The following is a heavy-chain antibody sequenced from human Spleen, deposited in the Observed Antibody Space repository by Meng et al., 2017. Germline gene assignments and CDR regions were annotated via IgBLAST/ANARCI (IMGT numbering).Heavy chain of an antibody. Sequence: GESLKISCAASGFTFDDHTMHWVRQAPGRGLEWVSLISWNGGDTYYADSVKGRFTVFRDNAKNSLYLQMNSLRDEDSAVYYCARDPVDILTGYRYYYYGMDVWGQGTTVTVSS. CDR2: ISWNGGDT. CDR1: GFTFDDHT. CDR3: ARDPVDILTGYRYYYYGMDV. V-gene: IGHV3-43*01. D-gene: IGHD3-9*01. J-gene: IGHJ6*02.